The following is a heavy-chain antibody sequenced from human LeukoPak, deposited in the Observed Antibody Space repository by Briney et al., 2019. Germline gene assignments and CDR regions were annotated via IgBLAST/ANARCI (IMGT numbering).Heavy chain of an antibody. V-gene: IGHV1-69*06. CDR1: GGTFSSYA. CDR2: IIPIFGTA. D-gene: IGHD6-13*01. CDR3: AKDSYGSSWYGYMDV. J-gene: IGHJ6*03. Sequence: GSSVKVSCKASGGTFSSYAISWVRQAPGQGLEWMGGIIPIFGTANYAQKFQGRVTITADKSTSTAYMELSSLRSEDTAVYYCAKDSYGSSWYGYMDVWGKGTTVTVSS.